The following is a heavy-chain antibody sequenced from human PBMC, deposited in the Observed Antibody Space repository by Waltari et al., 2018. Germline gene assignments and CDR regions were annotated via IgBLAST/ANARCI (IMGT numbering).Heavy chain of an antibody. D-gene: IGHD5-12*01. Sequence: QVQLVQSGAEVKKPGSSVKVSCKASGGTFSSYAISWVRQAPGQGLEWMGGIIPICGTANDEQKCQGRVTSTADESTSTAYMELSSLRSEDTAVYYCARDVRPVATIELWFDPWGQGTLVTVSS. J-gene: IGHJ5*02. CDR3: ARDVRPVATIELWFDP. V-gene: IGHV1-69*01. CDR1: GGTFSSYA. CDR2: IIPICGTA.